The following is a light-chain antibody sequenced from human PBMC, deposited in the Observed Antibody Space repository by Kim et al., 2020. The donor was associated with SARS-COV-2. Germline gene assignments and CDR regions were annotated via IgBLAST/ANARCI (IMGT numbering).Light chain of an antibody. J-gene: IGKJ3*01. CDR3: QQYGSSPT. V-gene: IGKV3-20*01. Sequence: LSPGERATLSWRASQSVSSSYLAWYEQKPGQAPRLLIYGESSRATGIPDRFSGSGSGTDFTLTISRLEPEDFAVYYCQQYGSSPTFGPGTKVDIK. CDR1: QSVSSSY. CDR2: GES.